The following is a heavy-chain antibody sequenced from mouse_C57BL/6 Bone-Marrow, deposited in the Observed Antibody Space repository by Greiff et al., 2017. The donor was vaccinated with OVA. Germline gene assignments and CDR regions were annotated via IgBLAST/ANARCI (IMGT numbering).Heavy chain of an antibody. CDR3: ARRVWDVGFAY. D-gene: IGHD4-1*01. CDR2: IYPRSGNT. Sequence: VQLQQSGAELARPGASVKLSCKASGYTFTSYGISWVKQRPGQGLEWIGEIYPRSGNTYYNAKFKGKATLTADKSSSPAYMRRRSLSSDDSAVYCSARRVWDVGFAYWGQGTLVTVSA. J-gene: IGHJ3*01. CDR1: GYTFTSYG. V-gene: IGHV1-81*01.